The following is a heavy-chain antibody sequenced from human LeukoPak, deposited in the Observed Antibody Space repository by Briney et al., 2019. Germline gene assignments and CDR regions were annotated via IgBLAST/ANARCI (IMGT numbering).Heavy chain of an antibody. CDR3: AREGCGGDCYSYYYYGMDV. J-gene: IGHJ6*02. CDR2: ISSSSSYI. D-gene: IGHD2-21*02. Sequence: GSLRLSFAASGFTFSSYSMNWVRQAPGKGLEWVSSISSSSSYIYYADSVKGRFTISRDNAKNSLYLQMNSLRAEDTAVYYCAREGCGGDCYSYYYYGMDVWGQGTTVTVSS. V-gene: IGHV3-21*01. CDR1: GFTFSSYS.